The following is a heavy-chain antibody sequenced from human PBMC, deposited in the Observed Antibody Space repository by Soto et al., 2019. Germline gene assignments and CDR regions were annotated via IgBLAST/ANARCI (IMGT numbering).Heavy chain of an antibody. CDR2: IKQDGSEK. CDR3: ARDRLYYDFWSGYSNDAFDI. CDR1: GFTFSSYW. D-gene: IGHD3-3*01. J-gene: IGHJ3*02. V-gene: IGHV3-7*03. Sequence: EVQLVESGGGLVQPGGSLRLSCAASGFTFSSYWMSWVRQAPGKGLEWVANIKQDGSEKYYVDSVKGRFTISRDNAKNSLYLQMNSLRVEDTAVYYCARDRLYYDFWSGYSNDAFDIWGQGTMVTVSS.